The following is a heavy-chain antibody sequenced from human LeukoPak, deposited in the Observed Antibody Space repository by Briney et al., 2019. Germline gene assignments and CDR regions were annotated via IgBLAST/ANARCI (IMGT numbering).Heavy chain of an antibody. D-gene: IGHD5-24*01. J-gene: IGHJ2*01. Sequence: PSETLSLTCTVSGGAFSSDYWNWIRQPPGKGLEWIGYFYYGGSTNYNPSLKSRVTMSVDTSKNQFSLMLSSVTAADTAVYYCARKNNYFWYFDLWGRGTLVTVSS. V-gene: IGHV4-59*12. CDR3: ARKNNYFWYFDL. CDR1: GGAFSSDY. CDR2: FYYGGST.